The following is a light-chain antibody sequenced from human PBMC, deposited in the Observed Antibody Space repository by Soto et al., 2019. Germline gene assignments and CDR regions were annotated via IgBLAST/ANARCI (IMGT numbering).Light chain of an antibody. V-gene: IGKV1-39*01. CDR2: SAS. Sequence: DIQMTQSPSSVSASIGDTVTITCXASQDINIYLNWYQQKPGEVPRLLIYSASTLHSGVPSRFTGSGSETDFTLTIRSLQPEDFATYYCQHGYVAPYTFGQGTKV. CDR1: QDINIY. J-gene: IGKJ2*01. CDR3: QHGYVAPYT.